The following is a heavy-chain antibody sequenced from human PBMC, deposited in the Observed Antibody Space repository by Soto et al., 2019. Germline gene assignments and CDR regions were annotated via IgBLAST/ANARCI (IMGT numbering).Heavy chain of an antibody. V-gene: IGHV4-4*02. J-gene: IGHJ4*02. Sequence: QVQLQESGPGLVKPSGTLSLTCAVSGGSISSSNWWTWVRQPPGKGLEWIGEIYHSGSSNYNPSLTSRVTISVDKSKNQFSLKLSSVTAADTAVYYCARAYSGSYSDYWGQGTLVTVSS. D-gene: IGHD1-26*01. CDR2: IYHSGSS. CDR1: GGSISSSNW. CDR3: ARAYSGSYSDY.